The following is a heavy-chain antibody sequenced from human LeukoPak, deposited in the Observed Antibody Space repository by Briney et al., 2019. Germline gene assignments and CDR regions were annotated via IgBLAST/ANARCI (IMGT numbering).Heavy chain of an antibody. CDR1: GYTLTELS. CDR3: ARLRDDLDY. J-gene: IGHJ4*02. CDR2: FDPEDGET. D-gene: IGHD2-21*01. Sequence: ASVKVSCKVSGYTLTELSMHWVRQAPGKGLEWMGGFDPEDGETIYAQKFQGRVTITRDTSASTAYMELSSLRSEDTAVYYCARLRDDLDYWGQGTLVTVSS. V-gene: IGHV1-24*01.